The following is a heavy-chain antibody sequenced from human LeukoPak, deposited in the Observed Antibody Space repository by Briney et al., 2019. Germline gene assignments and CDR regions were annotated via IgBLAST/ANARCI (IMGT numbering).Heavy chain of an antibody. CDR3: ARGRSPAAGTRALGY. V-gene: IGHV1-8*01. CDR2: MNPNSGNT. CDR1: GYTFTSYD. D-gene: IGHD6-13*01. Sequence: VSVTVSCKASGYTFTSYDINWVRQATGQGLEWMGWMNPNSGNTGYAQKFQGRVTMTRNTSISTAYMELSSLRSEDTVVYYCARGRSPAAGTRALGYWGQGTLVTVSS. J-gene: IGHJ4*02.